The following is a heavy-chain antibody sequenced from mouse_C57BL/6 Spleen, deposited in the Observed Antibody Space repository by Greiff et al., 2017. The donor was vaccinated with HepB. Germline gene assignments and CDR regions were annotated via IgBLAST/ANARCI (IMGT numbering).Heavy chain of an antibody. CDR2: IDPSDSYT. CDR3: AREVRITTVVAGDYFDY. CDR1: GYTFTSYW. J-gene: IGHJ2*01. V-gene: IGHV1-59*01. Sequence: VQLQQPGAELVRPGTSVKLSCKASGYTFTSYWMHWVKQRPGQGLEWIGVIDPSDSYTNYNQKFKGKATLTVDTSSSTAYMQLSSLTSEDSAVYYCAREVRITTVVAGDYFDYWGQGTTLTVSS. D-gene: IGHD1-1*01.